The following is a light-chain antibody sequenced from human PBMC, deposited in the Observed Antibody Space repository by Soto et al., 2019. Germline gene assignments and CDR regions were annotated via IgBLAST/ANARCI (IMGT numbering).Light chain of an antibody. J-gene: IGKJ1*01. CDR3: QQYDKYST. CDR2: DAS. CDR1: QSIRTW. V-gene: IGKV1-5*01. Sequence: DIQMTQSPSTLSASVGDRVTITCRASQSIRTWLAWYQQKPGKAPKLLIYDASSLESGVPSRFTGSGSGTEFTLTVTRLQPDDFATYFCQQYDKYSTFGHGTKVDIK.